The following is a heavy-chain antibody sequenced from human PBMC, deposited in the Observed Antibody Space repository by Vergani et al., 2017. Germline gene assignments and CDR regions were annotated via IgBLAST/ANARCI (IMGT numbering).Heavy chain of an antibody. CDR2: ISYDGSNK. Sequence: QVQLVESEGGVVQPGRSLTLSCVASGFTFSSHGMHWVRQAPGKGLEWVAVISYDGSNKYYADSVKGRFTISRDNSKNTLYLQMNSLRAEDTAVYYCARDRDTAMVKGYYYYMDVWGKGTTVTVSS. V-gene: IGHV3-30*06. D-gene: IGHD5-18*01. CDR3: ARDRDTAMVKGYYYYMDV. J-gene: IGHJ6*03. CDR1: GFTFSSHG.